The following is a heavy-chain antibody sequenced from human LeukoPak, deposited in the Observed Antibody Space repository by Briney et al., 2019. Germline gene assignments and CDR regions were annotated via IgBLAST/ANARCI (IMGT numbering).Heavy chain of an antibody. CDR3: ARETTVTAYFDY. J-gene: IGHJ4*02. CDR2: IKQDGSEK. Sequence: GGSLRLSCAASGFTFNNYWMSWVRQAPGKGLEWVANIKQDGSEKYYVGSVRGRFTISRDNAKNSLYLQMNSLRGEDTAVYYCARETTVTAYFDYWGQGTLVTVSS. CDR1: GFTFNNYW. D-gene: IGHD4-17*01. V-gene: IGHV3-7*01.